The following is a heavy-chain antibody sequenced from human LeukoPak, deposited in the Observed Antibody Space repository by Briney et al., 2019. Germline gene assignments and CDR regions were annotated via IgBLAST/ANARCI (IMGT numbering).Heavy chain of an antibody. Sequence: SETLSLTCAVSGGSISSSNWWSWVRQPPGKGLEWIGEIYYSGSTYYNPSLKSRVTISVDTSNNQFSLKLSSVTAADTAVYYCARDEMNWFDPWGQGTLVIVSS. CDR1: GGSISSSNW. D-gene: IGHD5-24*01. CDR2: IYYSGST. J-gene: IGHJ5*02. V-gene: IGHV4-4*02. CDR3: ARDEMNWFDP.